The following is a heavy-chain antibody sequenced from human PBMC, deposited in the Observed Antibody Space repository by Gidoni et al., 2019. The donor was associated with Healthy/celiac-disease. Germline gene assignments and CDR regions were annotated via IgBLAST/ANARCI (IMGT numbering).Heavy chain of an antibody. Sequence: QVQLQESGPGLVKPSGTLSLTCAVSGGSISSSNWWSWVRQPPGKGLEWIGEIYHSGSTNYNPSLKSRVTISVDKSKNQFSLKLSSVTAADTAVYYCARDPDSSGGSWWGGYFDYWGQGTLVTVSS. V-gene: IGHV4-4*02. D-gene: IGHD2-15*01. CDR2: IYHSGST. J-gene: IGHJ4*02. CDR1: GGSISSSNW. CDR3: ARDPDSSGGSWWGGYFDY.